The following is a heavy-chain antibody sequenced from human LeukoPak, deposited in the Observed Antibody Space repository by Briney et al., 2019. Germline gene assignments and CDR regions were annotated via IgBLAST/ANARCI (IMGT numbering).Heavy chain of an antibody. CDR2: ISSSSSTI. J-gene: IGHJ3*02. CDR3: ARAPPSSGYSYHFDI. D-gene: IGHD5-18*01. Sequence: GALRLSCAASGFTFSSYSMNWVRQAPGKGLEWVSYISSSSSTIYYADSVKGRFTISRDNAKNSLYLQMNSLRAEDTAVYYCARAPPSSGYSYHFDIWGQGTMVTVSS. CDR1: GFTFSSYS. V-gene: IGHV3-48*01.